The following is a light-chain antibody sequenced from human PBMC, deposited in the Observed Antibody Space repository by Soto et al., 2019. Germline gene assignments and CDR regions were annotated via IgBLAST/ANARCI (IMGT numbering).Light chain of an antibody. V-gene: IGKV3-11*01. CDR3: QQRSTWPGT. CDR1: QSVSSY. CDR2: DAS. Sequence: EIVLTQSPATLSLSPGERATLSCRASQSVSSYLAWYQQTPGQAPRLLIYDASNRATGIPARFSGSGSGTDFTLTISSLEPEDFAVYYCQQRSTWPGTFGQGTKVEIK. J-gene: IGKJ1*01.